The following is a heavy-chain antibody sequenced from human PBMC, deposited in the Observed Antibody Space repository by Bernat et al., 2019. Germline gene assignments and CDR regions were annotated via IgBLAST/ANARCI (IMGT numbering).Heavy chain of an antibody. CDR2: IWNDGSLE. J-gene: IGHJ4*02. Sequence: QVQLVESGGGVVQPGRSLRLSCAASGFTFSAFGMHWVRQAPGKGLEWVAEIWNDGSLEYYADSVKGRFTISRDNFKNTVYLQMNSLRAEDTAVYYCAKDIWFGEFRFFDYWGPGTLVTVSS. CDR1: GFTFSAFG. D-gene: IGHD3-10*01. CDR3: AKDIWFGEFRFFDY. V-gene: IGHV3-33*06.